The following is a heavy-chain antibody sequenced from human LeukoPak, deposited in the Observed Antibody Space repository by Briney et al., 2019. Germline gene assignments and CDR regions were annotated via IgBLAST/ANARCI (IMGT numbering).Heavy chain of an antibody. CDR1: GFTFSSYA. V-gene: IGHV3-23*01. CDR3: AKGTEGYCSGTICYLFDY. D-gene: IGHD2-15*01. Sequence: GGSLRLSCEASGFTFSSYAMIWVRQVPGKGLEWVSSITSGGRDTYFVDSVKGRFTMSRDNSKNTLYLQLNSLRAEDTAVYYCAKGTEGYCSGTICYLFDYWGRGTLVTVSS. CDR2: ITSGGRDT. J-gene: IGHJ4*02.